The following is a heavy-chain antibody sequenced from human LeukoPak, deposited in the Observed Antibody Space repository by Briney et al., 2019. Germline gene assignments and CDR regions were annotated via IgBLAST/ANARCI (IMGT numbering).Heavy chain of an antibody. CDR3: PRHNRGLGQLGSYLKTEVDY. CDR1: GGTISGATYY. V-gene: IGHV4-39*01. CDR2: IYYSGST. J-gene: IGHJ4*02. Sequence: SETLSLTCSVSGGTISGATYYWGWIRQPPGKGLEWIGTIYYSGSTYYNPSLKSRVTISVDTSKNQFSLKLSSVTAADTAVYYSPRHNRGLGQLGSYLKTEVDYWGQGTLVTVSS. D-gene: IGHD3-16*02.